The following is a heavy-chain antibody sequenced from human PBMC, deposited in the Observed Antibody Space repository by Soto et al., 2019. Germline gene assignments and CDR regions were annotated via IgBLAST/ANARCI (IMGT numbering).Heavy chain of an antibody. V-gene: IGHV3-9*01. CDR3: AKDIRYGCSSTSCYAGAFDM. D-gene: IGHD2-2*01. CDR2: ISWNSGSI. CDR1: GFTFDDYA. Sequence: EVQLVESGGGLVQPGRSLRLSCAASGFTFDDYAMHWVRQAPGKGLEWVSGISWNSGSIGYADSVKGRFTISRDNAKKSLDLQMISLRVEDSALYYCAKDIRYGCSSTSCYAGAFDMWGEGTIVSVSS. J-gene: IGHJ3*02.